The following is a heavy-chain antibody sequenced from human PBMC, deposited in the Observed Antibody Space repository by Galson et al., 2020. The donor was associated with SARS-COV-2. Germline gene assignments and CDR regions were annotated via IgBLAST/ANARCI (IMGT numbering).Heavy chain of an antibody. CDR1: GYTFNRYG. D-gene: IGHD2-21*02. Sequence: ASVKVSCKASGYTFNRYGISWVRQAPGQGPEWLGWISCHNGNTNYPQKFQGRVTMTTDKWTNTVYMELRSLRSDDTAMYYCAREEDPTDFNPYFDYWGQGTQVTVSS. CDR3: AREEDPTDFNPYFDY. CDR2: ISCHNGNT. V-gene: IGHV1-18*04. J-gene: IGHJ4*02.